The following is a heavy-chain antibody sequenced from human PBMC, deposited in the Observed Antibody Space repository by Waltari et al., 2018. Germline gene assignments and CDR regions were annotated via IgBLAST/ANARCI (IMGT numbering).Heavy chain of an antibody. CDR1: GGSISSYY. CDR3: ARVDRRKNCSGGSCYGPPLVFDY. Sequence: QVQLQESGPGLVKPSETLSLTCTVSGGSISSYYWSWIRQPPGKGLEWIGYIYYSGSTNYNPSLKSRVTISVDASKNQFSLKLSSVTAADTAVYYCARVDRRKNCSGGSCYGPPLVFDYWGQGTLVTVSS. V-gene: IGHV4-59*01. D-gene: IGHD2-15*01. CDR2: IYYSGST. J-gene: IGHJ4*02.